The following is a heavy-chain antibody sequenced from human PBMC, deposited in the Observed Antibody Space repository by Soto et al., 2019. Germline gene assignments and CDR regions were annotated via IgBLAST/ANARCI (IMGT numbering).Heavy chain of an antibody. CDR1: GFTFSSYA. Sequence: EVQLLESGGGLVQPGGSLRLSCAASGFTFSSYAMSWVRQAPGKGMEWVAAISGSGGSTYYADSVKGRFTISRENSKNTLYRQMNSLRAEDAAVYYCAKDLVGSNADYYDYWGQGTLVTFSS. D-gene: IGHD2-15*01. CDR3: AKDLVGSNADYYDY. CDR2: ISGSGGST. V-gene: IGHV3-23*01. J-gene: IGHJ4*02.